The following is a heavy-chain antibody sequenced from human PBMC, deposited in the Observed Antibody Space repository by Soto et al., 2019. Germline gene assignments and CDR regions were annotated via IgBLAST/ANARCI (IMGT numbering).Heavy chain of an antibody. V-gene: IGHV3-33*01. Sequence: QVQLVESGGGVVQPGRSLRLSCAASGFTFSSYGMHWVRQAPGKGLEWVAVIWYDGSNKYYADSVKGRFTISRDNSKNTLYLQMNSLRAEDMAVYYCARDKGSGWSHLDYWGQGTLVTVSS. J-gene: IGHJ4*02. CDR1: GFTFSSYG. CDR2: IWYDGSNK. D-gene: IGHD6-19*01. CDR3: ARDKGSGWSHLDY.